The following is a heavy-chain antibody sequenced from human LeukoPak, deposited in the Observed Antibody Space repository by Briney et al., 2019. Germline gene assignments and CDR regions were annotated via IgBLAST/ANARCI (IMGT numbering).Heavy chain of an antibody. CDR1: GFTFSNYY. Sequence: GGSLRLSCAASGFTFSNYYMTWVRQVPGKGLEFVANIKVDGSGTNYVDSVKGRFTISRDNAKNSLSLQMNSLRAEDTAVYYCARGLFDSPHWFDFWGQGTLVTVSS. CDR2: IKVDGSGT. CDR3: ARGLFDSPHWFDF. V-gene: IGHV3-7*01. J-gene: IGHJ5*01. D-gene: IGHD3-9*01.